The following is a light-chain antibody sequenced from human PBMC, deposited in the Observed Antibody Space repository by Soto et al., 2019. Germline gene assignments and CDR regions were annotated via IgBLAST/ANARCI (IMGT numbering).Light chain of an antibody. Sequence: DIQMTQSPPSLSASVGDRVTITCRASQGIRNFVAWDQQKPGKAPKLLIYAASTLPSGVPSRFSGSGSGTDCTLTLSSRQPEDAATYSCQKYSSVPVFGHGTNVAIK. V-gene: IGKV1-27*01. CDR2: AAS. J-gene: IGKJ3*01. CDR3: QKYSSVPV. CDR1: QGIRNF.